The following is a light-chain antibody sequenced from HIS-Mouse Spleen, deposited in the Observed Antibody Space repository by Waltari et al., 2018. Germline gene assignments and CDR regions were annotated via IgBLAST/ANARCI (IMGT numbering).Light chain of an antibody. Sequence: QSALTQPASVSGSPGQSITISCTGTSSAVVSYNLVSWYQQHPGKAPTPMIYEGSKRPSGVSNRFSGSKSGNTASLTISGLQAEDEADYYCCSYAGSSTWVFGGGTKLTVL. J-gene: IGLJ3*02. V-gene: IGLV2-23*01. CDR2: EGS. CDR1: SSAVVSYNL. CDR3: CSYAGSSTWV.